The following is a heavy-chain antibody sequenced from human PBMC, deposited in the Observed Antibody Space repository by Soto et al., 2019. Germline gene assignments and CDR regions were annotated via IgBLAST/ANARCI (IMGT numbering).Heavy chain of an antibody. J-gene: IGHJ6*02. V-gene: IGHV3-48*02. CDR1: GFPSSAHT. CDR3: ARGDCSGGSCYGIDV. CDR2: IGNTLDTI. Sequence: EVQLVESGGVLLQLGGSLSFPGPPSGFPSSAHTRNWVAQAPGRGLEWVAYIGNTLDTIYYADSVKGRFIISRDDAMKSVFLHMSSLRDDDTAVYYCARGDCSGGSCYGIDVWGRGTTVTVSS. D-gene: IGHD2-15*01.